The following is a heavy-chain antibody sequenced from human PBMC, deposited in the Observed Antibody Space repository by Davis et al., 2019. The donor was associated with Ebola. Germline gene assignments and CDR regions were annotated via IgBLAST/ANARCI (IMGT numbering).Heavy chain of an antibody. CDR3: ARDIRAGVPVDPHFEY. J-gene: IGHJ4*02. D-gene: IGHD2-2*01. V-gene: IGHV1-2*04. CDR2: INPNSGGT. CDR1: GYTFTGYY. Sequence: ASVKACKASGYTFTGYYMHWVRQAPGQGLEWMGWINPNSGGTNYAQKFQGWVTMTRDTSISTAYMELRSLRSDDTAVYYCARDIRAGVPVDPHFEYWGQGTLVTVSS.